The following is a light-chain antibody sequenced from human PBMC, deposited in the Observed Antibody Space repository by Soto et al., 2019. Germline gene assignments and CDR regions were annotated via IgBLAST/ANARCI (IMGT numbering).Light chain of an antibody. Sequence: QSVLTQPASVSGSPGQSITISCTGTSSDVGSYNLVSWNQQHPGKAPKLMIYEVSKRPSGVSNRFSGSKSGNTASLTISGLQAEDEADYYCCSYAGSSTLVVFGGGTRLTVL. CDR3: CSYAGSSTLVV. CDR2: EVS. CDR1: SSDVGSYNL. J-gene: IGLJ2*01. V-gene: IGLV2-23*02.